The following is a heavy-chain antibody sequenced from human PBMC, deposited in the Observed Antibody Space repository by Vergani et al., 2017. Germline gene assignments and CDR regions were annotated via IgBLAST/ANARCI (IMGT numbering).Heavy chain of an antibody. V-gene: IGHV1-3*02. J-gene: IGHJ4*02. D-gene: IGHD5-24*01. CDR1: GYTFTSYA. CDR2: SNAGNGNT. CDR3: ARVMAAEYYFDY. Sequence: QVQLVQSGAEVKKPGASVKVSCKASGYTFTSYAMHWVRQAPGQRLEWMGWSNAGNGNTKYSQEFQGRVTITRDTSTSTAYMELRSLRSDDTAVYYCARVMAAEYYFDYWGQGTLVTVSS.